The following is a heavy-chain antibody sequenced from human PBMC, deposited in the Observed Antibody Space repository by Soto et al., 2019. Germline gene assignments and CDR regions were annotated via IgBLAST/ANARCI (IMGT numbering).Heavy chain of an antibody. D-gene: IGHD3-22*01. CDR3: ARGAPDSKGSPFDH. CDR1: GFTVSSHY. V-gene: IGHV3-53*01. CDR2: IYPAGHT. J-gene: IGHJ4*01. Sequence: EVQLVESGGGLVQPGGSLRLSCAASGFTVSSHYMAWVRLTPGMGLEWVSLIYPAGHTYYRDSVKGRFTISRDNSKNTLSLHIDSLRAEDAAVYFCARGAPDSKGSPFDHWGQGTRVTMSS.